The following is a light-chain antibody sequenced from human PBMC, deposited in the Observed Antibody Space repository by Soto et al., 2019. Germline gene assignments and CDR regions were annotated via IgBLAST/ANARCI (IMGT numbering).Light chain of an antibody. CDR2: TAS. V-gene: IGKV1-12*01. CDR3: QQVQSFPLT. J-gene: IGKJ2*01. CDR1: QGISYY. Sequence: DIQMTQSPSSVSASVGDRVTITCRASQGISYYLAWYQQKPGRAPKLLIHTASSLLSGVPSRFSGSGSGTDFTLTITSLQPEAFATYYCQQVQSFPLTFRRGTKVEIK.